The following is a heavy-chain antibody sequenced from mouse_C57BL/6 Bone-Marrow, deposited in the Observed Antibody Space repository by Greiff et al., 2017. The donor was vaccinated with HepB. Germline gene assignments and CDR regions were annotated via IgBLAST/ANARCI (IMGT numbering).Heavy chain of an antibody. CDR1: GYTFTSYT. CDR2: INPSSGYT. D-gene: IGHD1-1*01. Sequence: QVQLQQSGAELARPGASVKMSCKASGYTFTSYTMHWVKQRPGQGLEWIGYINPSSGYTKYNQKFKDKATLTADKSSSTAYMQLSSQTSEDSAVYYCARGYGKRSLDYWGQGTTLTVSS. J-gene: IGHJ2*01. CDR3: ARGYGKRSLDY. V-gene: IGHV1-4*01.